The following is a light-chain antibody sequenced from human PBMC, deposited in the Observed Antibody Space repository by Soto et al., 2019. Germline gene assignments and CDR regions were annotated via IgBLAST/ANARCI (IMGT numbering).Light chain of an antibody. CDR3: QQYDNWPPWT. Sequence: DTVMTQSPATLSVSPGETATLSCRASESVGSHLAWYQQKPGQAPRLLIYGVSTRATGIPARFRGSGSETEFTRTISSMQSEDFAVYYCQQYDNWPPWTFGQGTKVEI. CDR1: ESVGSH. CDR2: GVS. V-gene: IGKV3-15*01. J-gene: IGKJ1*01.